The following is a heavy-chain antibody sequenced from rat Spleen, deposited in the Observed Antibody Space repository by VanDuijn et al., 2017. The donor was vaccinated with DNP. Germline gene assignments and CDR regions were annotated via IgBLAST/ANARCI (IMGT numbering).Heavy chain of an antibody. D-gene: IGHD5-1*01. CDR1: GFTFSDAA. CDR3: AAAWELGY. V-gene: IGHV10-5*01. J-gene: IGHJ2*01. CDR2: IRTKRNNYAT. Sequence: VQLVESGGGLVQPKESLKISCAASGFTFSDAAIYWVRQAPGKGLEWVTRIRTKRNNYATSYAASVKGRFSISRDDSKNMVYLQMETLKTEDTAMYYCAAAWELGYWGQGVMVTVSS.